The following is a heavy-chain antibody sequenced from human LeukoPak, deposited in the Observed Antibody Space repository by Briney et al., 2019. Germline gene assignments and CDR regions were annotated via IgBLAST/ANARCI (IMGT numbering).Heavy chain of an antibody. V-gene: IGHV4-30-2*01. CDR2: IYHSGST. CDR1: GGSISSGGYS. J-gene: IGHJ3*02. CDR3: ARGKGYSGYDFAFDI. Sequence: SETLSLTCAVSGGSISSGGYSWGWIRHPPGKGLEWMGYIYHSGSTYYNPSLKSRVTISVDRSKNQFSLKLSSVTAADTAVYYCARGKGYSGYDFAFDIWGQGTMVTVSS. D-gene: IGHD5-12*01.